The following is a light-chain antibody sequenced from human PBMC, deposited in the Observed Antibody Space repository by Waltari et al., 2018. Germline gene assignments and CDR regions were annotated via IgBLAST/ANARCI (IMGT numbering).Light chain of an antibody. CDR3: CSYIGSNMLV. CDR2: EVT. V-gene: IGLV2-23*02. Sequence: QSALTQPASVSGSPGQSSTISCTGTGNDIGSYNLLPWYQHHPGQAPRLLIYEVTRRPAGFSSRFSGSKSGNTASLTISGLQAEDEAKYFCCSYIGSNMLVFGGGTNLTVL. J-gene: IGLJ3*02. CDR1: GNDIGSYNL.